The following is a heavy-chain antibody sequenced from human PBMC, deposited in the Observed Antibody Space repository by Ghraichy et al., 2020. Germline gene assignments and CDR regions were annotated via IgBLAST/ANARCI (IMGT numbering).Heavy chain of an antibody. CDR2: IKREIDGGTA. V-gene: IGHV3-15*07. CDR1: GFTFSNTW. J-gene: IGHJ4*02. CDR3: TTRVVTTNDY. Sequence: GGSLRLSCTASGFTFSNTWMNWVRQPPGKGLEWVGRIKREIDGGTAEFAAPVKGRFTISRDDSRTTIYLHMNSLRVEDTAVYYCTTRVVTTNDYWGQGTLVTVSS. D-gene: IGHD4-17*01.